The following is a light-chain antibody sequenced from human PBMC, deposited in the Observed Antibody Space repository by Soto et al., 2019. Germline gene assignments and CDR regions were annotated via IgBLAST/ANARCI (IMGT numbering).Light chain of an antibody. CDR2: EVS. CDR1: SSDVGGYDY. CDR3: SSYTRSSTRV. J-gene: IGLJ1*01. Sequence: QSALTQPASVSGSPGQSITISCTGTSSDVGGYDYVYWYQHHPGKAPKLMIYEVSDRPSGVSNRFTGSKSGNTASLTISGLQAEDEADYYCSSYTRSSTRVFGTGTKVTVL. V-gene: IGLV2-14*01.